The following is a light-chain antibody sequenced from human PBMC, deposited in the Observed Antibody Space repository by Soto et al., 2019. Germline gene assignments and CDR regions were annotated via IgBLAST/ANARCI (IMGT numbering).Light chain of an antibody. CDR1: SSDIGKYNL. CDR3: SSYAGSTTFYV. CDR2: GVT. Sequence: QSALTQPASVSGSPGQSITISCTGTSSDIGKYNLVSWYQHHPGKAPKLIISGVTQWPSGASNRFSGSKSGNTAPLTIFGLQPADEADYYCSSYAGSTTFYVFGTGTKVT. J-gene: IGLJ1*01. V-gene: IGLV2-23*02.